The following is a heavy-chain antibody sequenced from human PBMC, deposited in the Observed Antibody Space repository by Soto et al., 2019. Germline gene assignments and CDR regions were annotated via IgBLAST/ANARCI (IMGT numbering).Heavy chain of an antibody. J-gene: IGHJ6*02. CDR3: ARDRMMGYYYGMDV. CDR1: GFTFSSYW. D-gene: IGHD3-16*01. CDR2: IKQDGSEK. V-gene: IGHV3-7*01. Sequence: PGGSLRLSCAASGFTFSSYWMSWVRQAPGKGLEWVANIKQDGSEKYYADSVKGRFTISRDNAKNSLYLQMNSLRAEDTAVYYCARDRMMGYYYGMDVWGQGTTVTVSS.